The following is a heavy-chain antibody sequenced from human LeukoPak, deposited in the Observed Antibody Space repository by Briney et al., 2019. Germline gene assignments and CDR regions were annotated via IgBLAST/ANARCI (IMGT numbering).Heavy chain of an antibody. CDR1: GYTFTGYY. V-gene: IGHV1-2*06. Sequence: ASVKVSCKASGYTFTGYYMHWVRQAPGQGLEWIGRINPNSGGTNYAQKFQGRVTMTRDTSISTAYMELSRLRSDDTAVYYCARVFRVFWTETDAFDIWGQGTMVTVSS. J-gene: IGHJ3*02. D-gene: IGHD3/OR15-3a*01. CDR3: ARVFRVFWTETDAFDI. CDR2: INPNSGGT.